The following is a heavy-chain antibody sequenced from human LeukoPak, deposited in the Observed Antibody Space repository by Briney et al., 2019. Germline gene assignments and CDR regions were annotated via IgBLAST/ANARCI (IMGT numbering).Heavy chain of an antibody. J-gene: IGHJ4*02. CDR2: IYHRGST. Sequence: PSETLSLTCTVSGYSINSGFYWGCSQQPPGEGLEWVGTIYHRGSTYYNPSLNSRVTISLDTSKNQFSLKLSSVTAADTAVYYCARVREVEATRASDYWGQGTLVTVSS. CDR1: GYSINSGFY. D-gene: IGHD1-26*01. CDR3: ARVREVEATRASDY. V-gene: IGHV4-38-2*02.